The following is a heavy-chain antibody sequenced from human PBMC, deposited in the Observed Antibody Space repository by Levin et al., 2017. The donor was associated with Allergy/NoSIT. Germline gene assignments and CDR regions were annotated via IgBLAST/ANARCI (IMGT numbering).Heavy chain of an antibody. CDR2: INPNSGGT. CDR1: GYTFTGYY. D-gene: IGHD3/OR15-3a*01. CDR3: ARVWTLAADC. J-gene: IGHJ4*02. V-gene: IGHV1-2*02. Sequence: GESLKISCKASGYTFTGYYMHWVRQAPGQGLEWMGWINPNSGGTNYAQKFQGRVTMTRDTSISTAYMELSRLRSDDTAVYYCARVWTLAADCWGQGTLVTVSS.